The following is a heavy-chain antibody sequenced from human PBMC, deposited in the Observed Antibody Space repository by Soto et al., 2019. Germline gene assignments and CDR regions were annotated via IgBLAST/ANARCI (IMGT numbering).Heavy chain of an antibody. CDR3: ARSIAVAGPPYYFDY. CDR1: GGSISSGGYY. D-gene: IGHD6-19*01. CDR2: IYYSGST. J-gene: IGHJ4*02. Sequence: ASETLSLTCTVSGGSISSGGYYWSWIRQHPGKGLEWIGYIYYSGSTYYNPSLKSRVTISVDTSKNQFSLKLSSVTAADTAVYYCARSIAVAGPPYYFDYWGQGTLVTVSS. V-gene: IGHV4-31*03.